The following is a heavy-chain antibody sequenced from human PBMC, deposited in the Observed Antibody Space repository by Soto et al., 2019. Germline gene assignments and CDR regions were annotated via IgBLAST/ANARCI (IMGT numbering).Heavy chain of an antibody. CDR1: GFPFSHYA. CDR3: GKERRGSGWSVCNF. Sequence: GSLRLSCTASGFPFSHYAMNWVRQGPGTRLEWVADISGSGDSARYADSVRGRFTISRDNSRDTLYLQMNSLRVDDTAVYYCGKERRGSGWSVCNFWGQGALVTVSS. CDR2: ISGSGDSA. V-gene: IGHV3-23*01. D-gene: IGHD6-19*01. J-gene: IGHJ4*02.